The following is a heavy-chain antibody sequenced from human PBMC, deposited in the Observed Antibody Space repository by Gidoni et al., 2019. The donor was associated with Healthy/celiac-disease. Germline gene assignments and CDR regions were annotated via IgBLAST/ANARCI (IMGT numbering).Heavy chain of an antibody. J-gene: IGHJ6*02. V-gene: IGHV3-49*04. CDR3: TRDPYGDPNVLALDYYYGMDV. Sequence: EVQLVESGGGLVQPGRSLRLSCTASGFTFGDYAMSWVRQAPGKGLEWVGFIRSKAYGGTTEYAASVKGRFTISRDDSKSIAYLQMNSLKTEDTAVYYCTRDPYGDPNVLALDYYYGMDVWGQGTTVTVSS. CDR2: IRSKAYGGTT. D-gene: IGHD4-17*01. CDR1: GFTFGDYA.